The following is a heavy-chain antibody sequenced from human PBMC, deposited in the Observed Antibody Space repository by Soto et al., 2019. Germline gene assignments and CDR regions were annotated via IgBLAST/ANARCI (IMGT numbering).Heavy chain of an antibody. D-gene: IGHD3-9*01. CDR3: ARGGSNDWQVALDI. CDR2: INHSGNN. CDR1: GGSFSTYY. J-gene: IGHJ3*02. Sequence: QLQQWGAGLLKPSETLSLTCVVSGGSFSTYYYNWIRQSPGKGREWIGEINHSGNNNYSPSLKSRVTMSLDTSKNQFSLKLTSVTAADTAVYYCARGGSNDWQVALDIWGQGTMVTVSS. V-gene: IGHV4-34*01.